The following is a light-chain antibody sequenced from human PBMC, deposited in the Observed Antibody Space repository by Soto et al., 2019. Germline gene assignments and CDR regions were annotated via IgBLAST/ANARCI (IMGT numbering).Light chain of an antibody. V-gene: IGKV3-20*01. J-gene: IGKJ5*01. Sequence: ETLMTQSPATLSLSPGEISTLSCRASQSVSSNYLAWYQQKPGQAPRLLMYDASSRATGIPDRFSGSGSGTDFTLTISRLEPEDFAVYYCQQYGSSITFGQGTRLEIK. CDR1: QSVSSNY. CDR2: DAS. CDR3: QQYGSSIT.